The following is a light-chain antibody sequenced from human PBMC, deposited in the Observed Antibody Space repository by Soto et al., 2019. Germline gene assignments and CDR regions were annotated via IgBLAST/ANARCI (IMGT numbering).Light chain of an antibody. CDR2: DAS. CDR3: QQYTSYGIYT. V-gene: IGKV1-5*01. Sequence: DIQMTQSPSTLSASVGDSVTITCRASQRISSWLAWYQQKPGKAPKLLIYDASSLESWVPSRFSGSGSGTEFTLTISSLQPDDFATYYCQQYTSYGIYTFGQGTKLEIK. CDR1: QRISSW. J-gene: IGKJ2*01.